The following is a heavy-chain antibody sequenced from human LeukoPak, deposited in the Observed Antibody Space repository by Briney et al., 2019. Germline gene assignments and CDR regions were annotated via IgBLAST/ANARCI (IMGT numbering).Heavy chain of an antibody. J-gene: IGHJ4*02. D-gene: IGHD6-19*01. Sequence: PGGSLRLSCAASGFTSSNSGMHWVRQAPGKGLGWGAFIRYDGSNKYYADSVKGRFTISRDNSKNTLYLQMNSLRAEDTAAYYCANSPGGSTGWFPDSWGQGTLVTVSS. CDR2: IRYDGSNK. CDR3: ANSPGGSTGWFPDS. CDR1: GFTSSNSG. V-gene: IGHV3-30*02.